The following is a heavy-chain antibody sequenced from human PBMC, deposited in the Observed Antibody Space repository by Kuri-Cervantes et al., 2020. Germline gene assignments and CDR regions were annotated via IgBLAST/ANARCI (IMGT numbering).Heavy chain of an antibody. CDR1: GFTVSSNY. CDR3: ARRDPHDAFDI. Sequence: GGSLRLSCAASGFTVSSNYMSWIRQAPGKGLEWVSYISSSGSTIYYADSVKGRFTISRDNAKNSLYLQMNSLRAEDTAVYYCARRDPHDAFDIWGQGTMVTVSS. J-gene: IGHJ3*02. CDR2: ISSSGSTI. V-gene: IGHV3-11*01.